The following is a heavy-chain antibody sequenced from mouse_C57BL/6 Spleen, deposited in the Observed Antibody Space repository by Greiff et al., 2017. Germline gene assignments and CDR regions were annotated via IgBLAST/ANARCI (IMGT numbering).Heavy chain of an antibody. CDR3: ARGDYSNWYFDV. D-gene: IGHD2-5*01. J-gene: IGHJ1*03. Sequence: QVQLQQPGAELVKPGASVKLSCTASGYTFTSYWMHWVKQRPGQGLEWIGMIHPNSGSTNYNEKFKSKATLTVDKSSSTAYMQLSSLTSEDSAVYYCARGDYSNWYFDVWGTGTTVTVSS. CDR2: IHPNSGST. V-gene: IGHV1-64*01. CDR1: GYTFTSYW.